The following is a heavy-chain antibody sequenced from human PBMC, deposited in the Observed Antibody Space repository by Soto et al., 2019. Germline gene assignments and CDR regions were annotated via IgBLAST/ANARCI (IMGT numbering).Heavy chain of an antibody. V-gene: IGHV4-39*01. CDR3: ARQTGDYVLYYYYYYMDV. CDR1: GGSISSSSYY. CDR2: IYYSGST. Sequence: QLQLQESGPGLVKPSETLSLTCTVSGGSISSSSYYWGWIRQPPGKGLEWIGSIYYSGSTYYNPSLKSRVTISVDTSKNQFSLKLSSVTAADTAVYYCARQTGDYVLYYYYYYMDVWGKGTTVTVSS. J-gene: IGHJ6*03. D-gene: IGHD4-17*01.